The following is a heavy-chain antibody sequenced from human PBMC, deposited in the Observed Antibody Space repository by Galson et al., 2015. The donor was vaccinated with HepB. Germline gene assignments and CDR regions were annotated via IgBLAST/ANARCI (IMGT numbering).Heavy chain of an antibody. J-gene: IGHJ4*02. CDR3: ARGGGRWELLPFDY. CDR1: GYTFTRYA. CDR2: INAGNGNT. D-gene: IGHD1-26*01. Sequence: SVKVSCKASGYTFTRYAMHWVRQAPGQRLEWMGWINAGNGNTKYSQKFQGRVTITRDTSASTAYMELSSLRSEDTAVYYCARGGGRWELLPFDYWGQGTLVTVSS. V-gene: IGHV1-3*01.